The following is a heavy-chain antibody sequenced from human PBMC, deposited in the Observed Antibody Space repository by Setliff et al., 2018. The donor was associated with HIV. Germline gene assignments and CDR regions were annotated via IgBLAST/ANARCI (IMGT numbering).Heavy chain of an antibody. J-gene: IGHJ4*02. Sequence: SETLSLTCAVYGGSLSGYHWSWIRQSPEKGLEWIGEINHSGSTNYNPSLKSRVTMSVDTSKNQFSRKLSSVTAAETAVYYCARGGGYDRSGYYPFDYWGQGTQVTVS. CDR2: INHSGST. D-gene: IGHD3-22*01. CDR3: ARGGGYDRSGYYPFDY. V-gene: IGHV4-34*01. CDR1: GGSLSGYH.